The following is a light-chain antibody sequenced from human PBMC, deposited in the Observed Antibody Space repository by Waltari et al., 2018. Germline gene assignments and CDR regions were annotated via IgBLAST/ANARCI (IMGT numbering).Light chain of an antibody. CDR2: DAY. J-gene: IGKJ3*01. CDR1: QSVSSN. Sequence: IVMTQSPATLSVSPGERVTLSCWASQSVSSNLAWYQQKPGQGPSLLIYDAYTRAPGIPARFSGSGSGTEFTLTISSLTSEDFAIYYCQQYINWPSFTFGPGTKVDIK. CDR3: QQYINWPSFT. V-gene: IGKV3D-15*01.